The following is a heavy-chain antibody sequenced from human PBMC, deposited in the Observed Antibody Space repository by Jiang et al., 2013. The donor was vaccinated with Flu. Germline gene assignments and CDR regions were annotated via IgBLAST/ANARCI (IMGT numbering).Heavy chain of an antibody. CDR1: ISSGDYY. CDR3: ARGGADGYNYDH. J-gene: IGHJ4*02. V-gene: IGHV4-30-4*01. Sequence: ISSGDYYWSWDPPAPTGRAWSGIGYIYYMGAPTTTRPLKSRVTISVDTSKNQFSLRLSSVTAADTAVYHCARGGADGYNYDHWGQGTLVTVSS. D-gene: IGHD5-24*01. CDR2: IYYMGAP.